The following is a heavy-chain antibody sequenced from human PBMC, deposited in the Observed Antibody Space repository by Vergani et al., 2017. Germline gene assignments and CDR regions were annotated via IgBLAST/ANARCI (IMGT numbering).Heavy chain of an antibody. V-gene: IGHV4-30-2*01. J-gene: IGHJ4*02. CDR2: IFPSGNS. Sequence: QLQLQESGSGLVKPSQTLSLTCAVSGDSITNGGFSWNWIRQPPGKGPEWIGYIFPSGNSDYNPSLKSRVTISVDTSKTQFSLRLNSVTAADTAVYYCARFRGPDIVGTAVDFWAQGTLVTVSS. CDR3: ARFRGPDIVGTAVDF. D-gene: IGHD5-12*01. CDR1: GDSITNGGFS.